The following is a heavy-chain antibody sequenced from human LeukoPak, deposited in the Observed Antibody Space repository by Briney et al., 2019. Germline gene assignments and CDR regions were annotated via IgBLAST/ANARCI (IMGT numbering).Heavy chain of an antibody. D-gene: IGHD1-14*01. CDR1: GFTFSSYA. CDR2: ISYDGSNK. CDR3: ARKTGDC. J-gene: IGHJ4*02. V-gene: IGHV3-30-3*01. Sequence: GGSLRLSCAASGFTFSSYAMHWVRQAPGKGLEWVAVISYDGSNKYYADSVKGRFTISRDNSKNTLYLQMNSLRVEDTAVYYCARKTGDCWGQGTLVIVSS.